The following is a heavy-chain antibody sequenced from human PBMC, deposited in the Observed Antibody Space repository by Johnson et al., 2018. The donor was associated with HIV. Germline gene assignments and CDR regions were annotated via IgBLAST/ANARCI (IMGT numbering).Heavy chain of an antibody. J-gene: IGHJ3*02. CDR2: IDSVGDT. V-gene: IGHV3-13*01. D-gene: IGHD2-2*01. CDR1: GFTLSGYD. Sequence: VQLVESGGSVVRPGGSLRLSCAASGFTLSGYDMHWVRQATGKGLEWVSEIDSVGDTYYPPSVKGRLTTSRENANNSLYLEMSSLRAGDTAVYYCAKAGMYMPHDALDIWGQGTLVTVSS. CDR3: AKAGMYMPHDALDI.